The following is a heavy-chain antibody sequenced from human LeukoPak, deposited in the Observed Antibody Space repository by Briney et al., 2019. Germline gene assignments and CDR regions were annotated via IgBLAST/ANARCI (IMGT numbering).Heavy chain of an antibody. CDR1: GYTFTSYD. J-gene: IGHJ4*02. V-gene: IGHV1-69*13. Sequence: ASVKVSCKASGYTFTSYDINWVGQATGQRLEWMGGIIPIFGTANYAQKFQGRVTITADESTSTAYMELSSLRSEDTAVYYCAREGGSWPLDYWGQGTLVTVSS. CDR3: AREGGSWPLDY. D-gene: IGHD6-13*01. CDR2: IIPIFGTA.